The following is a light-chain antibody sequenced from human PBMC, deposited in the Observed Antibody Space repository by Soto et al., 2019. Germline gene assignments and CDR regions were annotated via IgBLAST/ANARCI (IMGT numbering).Light chain of an antibody. Sequence: DTQMTQSPSTLSASVGDRVIITCRASYSIADWLAWYQQKPGKAPKLLIQDASTLESGVPSRFSGRGSGTEFTRTISSLQPDDSATYYCQQYYDYSTFGQGTKVDIK. V-gene: IGKV1-5*01. CDR1: YSIADW. CDR3: QQYYDYST. J-gene: IGKJ2*01. CDR2: DAS.